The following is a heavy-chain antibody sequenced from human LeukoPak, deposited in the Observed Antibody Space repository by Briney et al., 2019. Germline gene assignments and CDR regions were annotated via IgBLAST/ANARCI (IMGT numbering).Heavy chain of an antibody. V-gene: IGHV4-34*01. D-gene: IGHD2-15*01. CDR1: GESLNSYY. CDR2: IYESGTT. Sequence: KPSETLSLTCAVYGESLNSYYWSWVRQPPGKGLEWIGEIYESGTTKYNPSLKSRVAISMVPSKQQFSLRLSSVTAADTAVYYCARGAWATRLASWGLGTPVIVSS. J-gene: IGHJ4*02. CDR3: ARGAWATRLAS.